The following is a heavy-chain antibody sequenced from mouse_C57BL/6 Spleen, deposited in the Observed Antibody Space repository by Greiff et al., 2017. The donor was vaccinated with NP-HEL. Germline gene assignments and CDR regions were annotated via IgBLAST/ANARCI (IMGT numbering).Heavy chain of an antibody. CDR2: IRSKSNNYAT. V-gene: IGHV10-1*01. Sequence: EVKVVESGGGLVQPKGSLKLSCAASGFSFNTYAMNWVRQAPGKGLEWVARIRSKSNNYATYYADSVKDRFTISRDDSESMLYLQMNNLKTEDTAMYYCVRQARTGYLDYRGQGTTLTVSS. J-gene: IGHJ2*01. D-gene: IGHD4-1*01. CDR3: VRQARTGYLDY. CDR1: GFSFNTYA.